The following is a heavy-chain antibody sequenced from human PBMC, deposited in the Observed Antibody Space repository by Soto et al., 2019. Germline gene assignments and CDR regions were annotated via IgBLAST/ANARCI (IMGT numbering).Heavy chain of an antibody. CDR3: ARDEALAGNGKVDY. V-gene: IGHV3-30-3*01. J-gene: IGHJ4*02. Sequence: QVHLVESGGGVVQPGRSLRLSCAASGFTFTTYAMHWVRQAPGKGLERLAVISYDGSNIYYSDSVKGRFTISRDNSKNTLYLQMNSLRAEDTALYYCARDEALAGNGKVDYWGQGTLVTVSS. CDR1: GFTFTTYA. D-gene: IGHD6-19*01. CDR2: ISYDGSNI.